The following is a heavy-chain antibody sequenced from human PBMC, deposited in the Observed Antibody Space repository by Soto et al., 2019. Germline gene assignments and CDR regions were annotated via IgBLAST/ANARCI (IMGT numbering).Heavy chain of an antibody. CDR3: ARQIYDSDTGPNFQYYFDS. V-gene: IGHV5-51*01. J-gene: IGHJ4*02. CDR1: AYTFTNYY. Sequence: GESLKISCNGSAYTFTNYYIGWVRQMPGKGLEWMGIIYPGYSETTYSPSFQGQVTFSVDKPLNMSYLQWSSLRASDTAMYYCARQIYDSDTGPNFQYYFDSWGQGTPVTVSS. D-gene: IGHD3-22*01. CDR2: IYPGYSET.